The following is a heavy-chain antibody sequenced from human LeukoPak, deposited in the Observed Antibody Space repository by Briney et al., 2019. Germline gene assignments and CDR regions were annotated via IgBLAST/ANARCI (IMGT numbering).Heavy chain of an antibody. V-gene: IGHV1-8*01. CDR2: MNPNSGNA. J-gene: IGHJ4*02. Sequence: ASVKVSCKASGYTFTSYDINWVRQATGQGLEWMGWMNPNSGNAGYAQKFQGRVTMTRNTSISTAYMELGSLRSEDTAVYYCARVLNYDFWSGLNYWGQGTLVTVSS. D-gene: IGHD3-3*01. CDR3: ARVLNYDFWSGLNY. CDR1: GYTFTSYD.